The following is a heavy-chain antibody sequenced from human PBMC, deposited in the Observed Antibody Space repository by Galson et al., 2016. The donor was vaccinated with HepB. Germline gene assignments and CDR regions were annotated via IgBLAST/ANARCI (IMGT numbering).Heavy chain of an antibody. D-gene: IGHD2-2*01. J-gene: IGHJ6*02. Sequence: SLRLSCAVSGFTFNSYWMSWVRQAPGKGLEWVANINQDGSEKYYVDFVKGRFTISRDKAKNSLYLQMNNLRAEDTAVYYCAREQVPPAWESYYYSYYYGLDVWGQGTTVTVSS. CDR1: GFTFNSYW. CDR2: INQDGSEK. V-gene: IGHV3-7*03. CDR3: AREQVPPAWESYYYSYYYGLDV.